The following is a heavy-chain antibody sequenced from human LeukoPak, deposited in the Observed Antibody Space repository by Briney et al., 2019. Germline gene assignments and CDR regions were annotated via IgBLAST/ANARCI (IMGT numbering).Heavy chain of an antibody. CDR1: GYTFTSYG. CDR3: ASSVQLLSYHY. J-gene: IGHJ4*02. V-gene: IGHV1-69*05. D-gene: IGHD3-10*01. CDR2: IIPIFGTA. Sequence: SVKVSCKASGYTFTSYGISWVRQAPGQGLEWMGRIIPIFGTANYAQKFQGRVTITTDESTSTAYMELSSLRSEDTAVYYCASSVQLLSYHYWGQGTLVTVSS.